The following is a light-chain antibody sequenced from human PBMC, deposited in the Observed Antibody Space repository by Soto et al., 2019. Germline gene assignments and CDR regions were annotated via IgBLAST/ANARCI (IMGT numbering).Light chain of an antibody. Sequence: DVVMTQSPLSLPVTLGQPASTSCRSSQSLVYSDGNTYLNWFQQRPGQSPRRLIYKVSNRDSGVPDRFSGSGACTDFTLKISRVEAEDVGLYYCIQGTHWRALTFGGGTKVEIK. V-gene: IGKV2-30*01. CDR2: KVS. J-gene: IGKJ4*01. CDR3: IQGTHWRALT. CDR1: QSLVYSDGNTY.